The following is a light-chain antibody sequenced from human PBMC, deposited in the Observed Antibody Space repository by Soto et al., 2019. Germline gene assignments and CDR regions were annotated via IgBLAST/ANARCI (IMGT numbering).Light chain of an antibody. CDR1: RSNVGRNS. Sequence: QSVVTQPPSASQTPGQRVTISCSGSRSNVGRNSVSWYQHVPGTAPKLLIYSHDQRPSGVPDRISASRSGTAASLAISGPRSEDEALYYCAAWDDSLTAWVFGGGTQVTVL. CDR3: AAWDDSLTAWV. V-gene: IGLV1-44*01. J-gene: IGLJ3*02. CDR2: SHD.